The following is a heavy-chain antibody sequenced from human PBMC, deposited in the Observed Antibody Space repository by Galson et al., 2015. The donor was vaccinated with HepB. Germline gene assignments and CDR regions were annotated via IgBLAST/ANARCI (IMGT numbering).Heavy chain of an antibody. Sequence: SVKVSCKASGYTFIGYYIHWVRLAPGQGLEWMGRINPDSGGTDYAQKFQGRVTMTRDTSTSKPYMELSSLRSDDTVVYYCARAYSSGYYYGAFDVWGQGTMVTVS. V-gene: IGHV1-2*05. CDR3: ARAYSSGYYYGAFDV. D-gene: IGHD3-22*01. CDR1: GYTFIGYY. J-gene: IGHJ3*01. CDR2: INPDSGGT.